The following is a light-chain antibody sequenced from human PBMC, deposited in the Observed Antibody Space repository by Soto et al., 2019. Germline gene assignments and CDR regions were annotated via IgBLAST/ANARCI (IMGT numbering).Light chain of an antibody. CDR1: QSVGRN. CDR2: GTS. Sequence: EIVMTQSPVALSVSPGESAALSCRASQSVGRNFAWYQQRPGQAPRVLIYGTSTRATGVPARFSGSGSGTAFTPPISSLHSEFFAFFYCQQYNKCPYPFARGPSLEIK. J-gene: IGKJ2*01. V-gene: IGKV3-15*01. CDR3: QQYNKCPYP.